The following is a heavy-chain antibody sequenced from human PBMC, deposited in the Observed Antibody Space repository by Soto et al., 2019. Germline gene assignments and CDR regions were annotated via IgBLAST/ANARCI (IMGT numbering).Heavy chain of an antibody. J-gene: IGHJ6*02. CDR3: ARGDATKIVVTTYYAMDV. CDR2: INAGNGNT. V-gene: IGHV1-3*01. Sequence: ASVKVSCKASVYTFTSYAMHWVRQAPGQRLEWMGWINAGNGNTKYSQKFQGRVTITRDTSASTAYMELSSLRSEDTAVYYCARGDATKIVVTTYYAMDVWGQGTTVTVSS. D-gene: IGHD3-9*01. CDR1: VYTFTSYA.